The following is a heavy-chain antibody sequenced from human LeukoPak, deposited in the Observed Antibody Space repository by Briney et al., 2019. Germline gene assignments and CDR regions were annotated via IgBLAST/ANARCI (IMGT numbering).Heavy chain of an antibody. Sequence: GGSLRLSCADSGLTFSSYSMNWFRQAPGKGLVWVSRIESDGTSTTYADSVKGRFTISRDNAKNTLYLQMNSLRAEDTAVYYCARDQYSSTWYRGAFDVWGQGTMVSVSS. CDR1: GLTFSSYS. CDR2: IESDGTST. V-gene: IGHV3-74*01. CDR3: ARDQYSSTWYRGAFDV. D-gene: IGHD6-13*01. J-gene: IGHJ3*01.